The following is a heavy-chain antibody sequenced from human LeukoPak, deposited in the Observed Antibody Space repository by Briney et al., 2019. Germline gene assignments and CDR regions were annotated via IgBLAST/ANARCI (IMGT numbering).Heavy chain of an antibody. Sequence: GGSLRLSCAASGFTFSGYAMSWVRQAPGKGLEWVSAIRGSGGSTYYADSVKGRFAISRDNSKNTLYLQMNSLRAEDTAVYYRAKSGGGTTITTAHYWGQGTLVTVSS. D-gene: IGHD3-16*01. V-gene: IGHV3-23*01. CDR2: IRGSGGST. CDR3: AKSGGGTTITTAHY. CDR1: GFTFSGYA. J-gene: IGHJ4*02.